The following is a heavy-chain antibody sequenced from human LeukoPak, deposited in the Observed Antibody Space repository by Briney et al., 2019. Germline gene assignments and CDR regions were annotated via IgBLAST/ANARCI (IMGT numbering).Heavy chain of an antibody. Sequence: PSETLSLTCAGDSLSGSSVTWVRQPPGKGLEWIGEISQSGNTNYSPSLKSRLTMSIDTSKSQISLNLSSATTADTAVYFCARGILRYDWTDSDVRAFHYYYMDVWGPGVTVIVSS. CDR2: ISQSGNT. CDR3: ARGILRYDWTDSDVRAFHYYYMDV. J-gene: IGHJ6*03. V-gene: IGHV4-34*01. D-gene: IGHD1-20*01. CDR1: DSLSGSS.